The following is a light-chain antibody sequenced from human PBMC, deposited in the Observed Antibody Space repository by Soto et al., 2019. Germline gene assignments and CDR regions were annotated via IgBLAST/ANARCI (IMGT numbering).Light chain of an antibody. V-gene: IGLV1-47*02. Sequence: QSVLTQPPSASGTPRQRVTISCSGSSSNVETNYVYWYQQLPGMAPKLLIYSNDQRPSGVPDRFSASKSGTSTSLAISGLRSEDEADYYCSATDDSLSGPVFGGGTELTVL. CDR2: SND. CDR1: SSNVETNY. CDR3: SATDDSLSGPV. J-gene: IGLJ2*01.